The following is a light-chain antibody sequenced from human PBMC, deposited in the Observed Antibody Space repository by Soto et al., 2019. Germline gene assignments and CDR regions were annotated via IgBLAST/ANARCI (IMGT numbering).Light chain of an antibody. Sequence: EIVLTQSPGTLSLSPGERATLSCRASQSVSNNYLSWYQQKPGQAPILIIYGASNRATGIPDRFSGSGSGTDFPLTISRLQPEDFAVYYCQQYGSSGTFGQGTKVEIK. CDR1: QSVSNNY. J-gene: IGKJ1*01. CDR2: GAS. V-gene: IGKV3-20*01. CDR3: QQYGSSGT.